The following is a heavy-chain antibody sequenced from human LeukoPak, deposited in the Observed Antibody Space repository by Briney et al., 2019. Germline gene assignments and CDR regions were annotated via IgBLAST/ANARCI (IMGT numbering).Heavy chain of an antibody. J-gene: IGHJ4*02. CDR1: GFTFNIYE. D-gene: IGHD1-14*01. CDR3: AGSRYPEPQDLDY. V-gene: IGHV3-48*03. Sequence: PGGSLRLSCAASGFTFNIYEMNWVRQAPGKGLGWISYISADRNVIYYADSVKGRFIISRDNAKNSLYLQMNSLRAEDTAVYYCAGSRYPEPQDLDYWGQGTLVSVSS. CDR2: ISADRNVI.